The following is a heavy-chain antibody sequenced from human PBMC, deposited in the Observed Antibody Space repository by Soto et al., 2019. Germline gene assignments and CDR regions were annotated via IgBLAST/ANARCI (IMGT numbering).Heavy chain of an antibody. D-gene: IGHD3-3*01. CDR2: VYSSGGT. CDR1: GGSMSSYY. CDR3: ARGQRFSDWFDP. V-gene: IGHV4-4*07. J-gene: IGHJ5*02. Sequence: SETLSLTCTVSGGSMSSYYWTWIRQPAGKGLEWIGRVYSSGGTHYNPSLKSRVTISLDTSKNQFSLRLLSVTDADTAVYYCARGQRFSDWFDPWGQGXLVTVYS.